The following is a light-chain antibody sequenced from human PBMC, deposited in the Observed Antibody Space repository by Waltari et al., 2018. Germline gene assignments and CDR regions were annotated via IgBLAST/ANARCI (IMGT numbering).Light chain of an antibody. CDR1: GPNIGAGYD. V-gene: IGLV1-40*01. Sequence: QSVLTQPPSVSGAPGQGVTISSTGSGPNIGAGYDVHWYQQLPRAAPKLLIYGTSSRPLGVPDRFFGSTSGTSASLAITGLQAEDEAVYYCQSYDTSLSVVFGGGTKLTVL. CDR2: GTS. J-gene: IGLJ3*02. CDR3: QSYDTSLSVV.